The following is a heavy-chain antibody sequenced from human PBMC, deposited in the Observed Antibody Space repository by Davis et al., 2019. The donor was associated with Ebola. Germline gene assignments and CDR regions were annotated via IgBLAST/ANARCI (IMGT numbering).Heavy chain of an antibody. D-gene: IGHD3-3*01. CDR3: AKVEDFGVVLAWFDP. J-gene: IGHJ5*02. CDR1: GFTFDDYA. Sequence: GGSLRLSCAASGFTFDDYAMHWVRHAPGKGLEWVSGISWNSGSIGYADSVKGRFTISRDNAKNSLYLQMNSLRAEDTAVYYCAKVEDFGVVLAWFDPWGQGTLVTVSS. V-gene: IGHV3-9*01. CDR2: ISWNSGSI.